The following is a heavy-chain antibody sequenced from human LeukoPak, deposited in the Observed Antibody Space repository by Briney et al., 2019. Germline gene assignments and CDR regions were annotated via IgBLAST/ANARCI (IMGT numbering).Heavy chain of an antibody. CDR2: ISAYNGNT. CDR1: GYTFTSYG. J-gene: IGHJ6*02. D-gene: IGHD2-8*01. V-gene: IGHV1-18*01. Sequence: ASVKVSCKASGYTFTSYGISWVRQAPGQGLEWMGWISAYNGNTNYAQKLQGRVTMTTDTSTSTAYMELRSLRSDDTAVYYCARDSSSIVLMVYANYYYGMDVWGQGTTVTVSS. CDR3: ARDSSSIVLMVYANYYYGMDV.